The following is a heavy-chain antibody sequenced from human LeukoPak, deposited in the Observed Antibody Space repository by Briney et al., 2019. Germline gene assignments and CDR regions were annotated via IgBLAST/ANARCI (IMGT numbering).Heavy chain of an antibody. CDR1: GGTFSSYA. CDR3: ARDEYSSSSGYYYYYMDV. Sequence: ASVKVSCKASGGTFSSYAISWVRQAPGQGLEWMGGIIPIFGTANYAQKFQGRVTITADESTSTAYMELSSLRSEDTAVYYCARDEYSSSSGYYYYYMDVWGKGTTATVSS. J-gene: IGHJ6*03. CDR2: IIPIFGTA. D-gene: IGHD6-6*01. V-gene: IGHV1-69*01.